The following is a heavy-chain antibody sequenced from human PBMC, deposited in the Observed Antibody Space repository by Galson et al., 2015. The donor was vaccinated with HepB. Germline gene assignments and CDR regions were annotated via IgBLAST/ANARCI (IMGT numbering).Heavy chain of an antibody. J-gene: IGHJ4*02. CDR2: ISPSGGTM. Sequence: SLRLSCAASGFTFSDYYISWIRQAPGKGLEWVSYISPSGGTMYYADSVKGRFTISRDNAKNSLYLQMKSLRAEDTAVYYCARYDPGAGNVFDYWGQGTLFTVSS. CDR1: GFTFSDYY. CDR3: ARYDPGAGNVFDY. D-gene: IGHD6-13*01. V-gene: IGHV3-11*01.